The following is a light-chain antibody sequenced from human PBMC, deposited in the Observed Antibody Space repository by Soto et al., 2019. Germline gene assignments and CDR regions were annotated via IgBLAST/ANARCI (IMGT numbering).Light chain of an antibody. V-gene: IGKV3-11*01. CDR3: QHYVSPPIT. J-gene: IGKJ1*01. CDR1: QSVSSY. Sequence: EIVLTQSPATLSLSPGERATLSFRASQSVSSYLAFYQQKPGQAPRLLIYDASNRATGIPAMFSGSGSGTDFTLTISRLEPEDFAVYYCQHYVSPPITFGQGTKVDIK. CDR2: DAS.